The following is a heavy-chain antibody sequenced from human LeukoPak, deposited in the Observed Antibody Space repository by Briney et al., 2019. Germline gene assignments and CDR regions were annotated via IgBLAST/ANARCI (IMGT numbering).Heavy chain of an antibody. CDR2: IYYSGST. Sequence: SETLSLTCTVSGGSISSYYWSWIRQPPGKGLEWIGHIYYSGSTNYNPSLKSRVTISVDTSKNQFSLKLSSVTAADTAVYYCARHRSGSYWRAFDIWGQGAMVTVSS. CDR1: GGSISSYY. V-gene: IGHV4-59*08. CDR3: ARHRSGSYWRAFDI. D-gene: IGHD1-26*01. J-gene: IGHJ3*02.